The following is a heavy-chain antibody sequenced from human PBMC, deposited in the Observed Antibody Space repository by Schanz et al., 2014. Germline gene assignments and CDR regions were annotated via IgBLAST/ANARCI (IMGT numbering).Heavy chain of an antibody. CDR2: MNPNSGDT. Sequence: QVQLVQSGAEMKKPGASVKVSCKASGYTFTSDDITWVRQAPGQGLEWMGWMNPNSGDTGYPRKFQDRVTMTRNTSISTAYMELNSLTSEDTAVYYCARVSMEFERGKSYYYYMDVWGRGTTVTVSS. D-gene: IGHD3-10*01. V-gene: IGHV1-8*01. CDR1: GYTFTSDD. J-gene: IGHJ6*03. CDR3: ARVSMEFERGKSYYYYMDV.